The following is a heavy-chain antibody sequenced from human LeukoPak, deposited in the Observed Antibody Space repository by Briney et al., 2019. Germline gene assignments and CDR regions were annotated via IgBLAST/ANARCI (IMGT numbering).Heavy chain of an antibody. D-gene: IGHD3-10*01. CDR2: INPSGGST. Sequence: ASVKVSCKASGYTFTSYYMHWVRQAPGQGLEWMGIINPSGGSTSYAQKFQGRVTMTRDTSTSTVYMELSSLRSEDTAVYYCARAMVRGVIRGGAFDIWGQGTMVTVSS. CDR3: ARAMVRGVIRGGAFDI. V-gene: IGHV1-46*01. J-gene: IGHJ3*02. CDR1: GYTFTSYY.